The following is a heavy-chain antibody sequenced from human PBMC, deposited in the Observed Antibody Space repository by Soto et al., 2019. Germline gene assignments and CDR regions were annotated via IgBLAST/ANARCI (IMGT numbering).Heavy chain of an antibody. CDR2: IYTSGST. Sequence: SETLSLTCAVSGGSISSYYWSWIRQPSGKGLEWIGRIYTSGSTNYNPSLKSRVTMSVDTSKNQFSLKLSSVTAADTAVYYCARDLKFGQADYWGQGSQVTVSS. J-gene: IGHJ4*02. V-gene: IGHV4-4*07. D-gene: IGHD3-10*01. CDR1: GGSISSYY. CDR3: ARDLKFGQADY.